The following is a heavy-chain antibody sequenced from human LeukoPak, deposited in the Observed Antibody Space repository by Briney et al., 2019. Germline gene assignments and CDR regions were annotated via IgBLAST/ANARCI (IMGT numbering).Heavy chain of an antibody. J-gene: IGHJ6*02. CDR2: ISSDGSST. Sequence: PGGSLRLSCAASGFTFSSYWMHWVRQAAGKGLVWVSHISSDGSSTSHADSVKGRFTISRDNAKNTLYLQMNGLRAEDTAVYYCARDRGVDVWGQGTTVTVSS. V-gene: IGHV3-74*01. CDR3: ARDRGVDV. CDR1: GFTFSSYW.